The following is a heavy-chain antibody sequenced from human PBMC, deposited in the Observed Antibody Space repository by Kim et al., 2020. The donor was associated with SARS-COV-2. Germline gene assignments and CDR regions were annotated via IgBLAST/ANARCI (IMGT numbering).Heavy chain of an antibody. Sequence: GGSLRLSCAASGFMFSIYGMFWIRQAPGKGLEWVAVIWYDGSHEDYADSVKGRFTISRDNSKNTLYLQINSLRGEDTAVYYCARGAPLGKRYSGMEVWGQGTAVSVSS. V-gene: IGHV3-33*01. CDR1: GFMFSIYG. J-gene: IGHJ6*02. CDR2: IWYDGSHE. CDR3: ARGAPLGKRYSGMEV. D-gene: IGHD3-16*01.